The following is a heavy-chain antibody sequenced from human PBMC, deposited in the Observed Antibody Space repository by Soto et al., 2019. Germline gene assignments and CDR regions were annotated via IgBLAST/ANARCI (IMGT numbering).Heavy chain of an antibody. CDR1: SGAISSSNW. J-gene: IGHJ3*02. V-gene: IGHV4-4*02. CDR2: IYHSGST. Sequence: QVQLQESGPGLVKPSGTLSLTCAVSSGAISSSNWWSWVRQPPGKGLEWIGEIYHSGSTNYNPSLKGRVTISVDKSKNQFSLKLSSVTAADAAVYYCARIGTDVGDAFDIWGQGTMVTVSS. D-gene: IGHD1-26*01. CDR3: ARIGTDVGDAFDI.